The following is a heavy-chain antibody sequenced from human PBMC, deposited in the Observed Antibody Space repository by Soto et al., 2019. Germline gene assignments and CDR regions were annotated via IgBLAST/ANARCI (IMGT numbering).Heavy chain of an antibody. V-gene: IGHV4-39*01. CDR3: ATHTGGGRNGPHT. CDR1: GGPPKNTGAN. J-gene: IGHJ5*02. D-gene: IGHD3-16*01. Sequence: QLQLQESGPGLVKPWETLSLTCTVSGGPPKNTGANWAWVRQPPGKGLEWIGSVYYTGPSATNPSLQSRVTISIDTSKHQHSPSVNSVAAADPAVYCCATHTGGGRNGPHTWGQGTLVTVSS. CDR2: VYYTGPS.